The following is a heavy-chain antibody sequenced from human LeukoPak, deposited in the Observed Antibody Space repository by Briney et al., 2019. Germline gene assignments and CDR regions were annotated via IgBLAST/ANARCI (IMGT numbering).Heavy chain of an antibody. J-gene: IGHJ4*02. CDR2: IYYSGST. Sequence: SETLSLTCTVSGGSISSSSYYWGWIRQPPGKGLEWIGYIYYSGSTNYNPSLKSRVTISVDTSKNQFSLKLSSVTAADTAVYYCARQQSSTSCRFDYWGQGTLVTVSS. D-gene: IGHD2-2*01. CDR3: ARQQSSTSCRFDY. CDR1: GGSISSSSYY. V-gene: IGHV4-61*05.